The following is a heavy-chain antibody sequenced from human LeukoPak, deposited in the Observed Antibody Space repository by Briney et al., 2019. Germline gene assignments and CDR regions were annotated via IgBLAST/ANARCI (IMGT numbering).Heavy chain of an antibody. Sequence: ASVKVSCKATGYTFTGYYMHWVRQAPGQGLEWMGWINPNSGGTNCAQKFQGRVTMTRDTSISTAYMELSRLRSDDTAVYYCARERDSGYDLAHFDYWGQGTLVTVSS. J-gene: IGHJ4*02. CDR1: GYTFTGYY. CDR3: ARERDSGYDLAHFDY. CDR2: INPNSGGT. D-gene: IGHD5-12*01. V-gene: IGHV1-2*02.